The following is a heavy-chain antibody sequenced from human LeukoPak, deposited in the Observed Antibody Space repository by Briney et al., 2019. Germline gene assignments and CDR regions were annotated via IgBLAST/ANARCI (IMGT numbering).Heavy chain of an antibody. V-gene: IGHV4-30-2*02. Sequence: SQTLSLTCAVSGGSISSGGYSWSWIRQPPGKGLEWIGYIYQSGSTYYNPSLKSRVTISVDRSKNQFSLELSSVTAADTAVYYCAKDLVTTVSGYSGYDFDYWGQGTLVTVSS. J-gene: IGHJ4*02. D-gene: IGHD5-12*01. CDR2: IYQSGST. CDR3: AKDLVTTVSGYSGYDFDY. CDR1: GGSISSGGYS.